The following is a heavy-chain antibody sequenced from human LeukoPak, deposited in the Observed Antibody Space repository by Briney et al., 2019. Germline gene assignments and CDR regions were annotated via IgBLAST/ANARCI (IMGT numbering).Heavy chain of an antibody. J-gene: IGHJ4*02. CDR2: ISSSSSYI. CDR3: ASYDSSGYYSVELDY. CDR1: GFTFSSYS. V-gene: IGHV3-21*01. Sequence: GGSLRLSCAASGFTFSSYSMNWVRQAPGKGLEWVSSISSSSSYIYYADSVKGRFTISRDNAKNSLYLQMNSLRAEDTAVYYCASYDSSGYYSVELDYWGQGTLVTVSS. D-gene: IGHD3-22*01.